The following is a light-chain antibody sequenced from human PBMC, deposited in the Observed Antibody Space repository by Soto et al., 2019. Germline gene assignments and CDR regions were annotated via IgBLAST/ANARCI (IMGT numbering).Light chain of an antibody. J-gene: IGKJ1*01. CDR1: QSISSW. CDR2: DAS. Sequence: DIQMTQSPSTLSASVGDRVTITCRASQSISSWLAWYQQKPGKAPKLLIYDASILESGVPSRFSGSGSGTECTLTICSLQPDDFATYHCQHYNSYSWTFGQGTKVEIK. CDR3: QHYNSYSWT. V-gene: IGKV1-5*01.